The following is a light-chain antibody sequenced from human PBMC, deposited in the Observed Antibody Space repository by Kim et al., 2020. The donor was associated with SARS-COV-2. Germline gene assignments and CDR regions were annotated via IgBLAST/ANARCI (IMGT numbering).Light chain of an antibody. CDR3: QHYNRTSWT. CDR2: KTS. V-gene: IGKV1-5*03. CDR1: QTSTTW. Sequence: ASVRNGATITCRASQTSTTWLAWYQQKPGKAPKVLIYKTSTLDSGVPSRFSGSGSGTEFTLTISSLQPDDFATYYCQHYNRTSWTFGQGTKVDIK. J-gene: IGKJ1*01.